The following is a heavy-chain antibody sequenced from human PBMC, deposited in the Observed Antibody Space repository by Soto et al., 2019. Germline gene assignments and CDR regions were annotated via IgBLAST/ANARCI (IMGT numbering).Heavy chain of an antibody. CDR2: ISGGGGST. Sequence: EVQLLESGGGLVQPGGSLRLSCAASGFTFSTYAASWVRQAPGKGLEWVSGISGGGGSTYYPDPVKGRFTISRDNSKNTLYLQMNSLRAEDTAVYFCAKGAGKKVADYYFDYWGQGALVTVSS. V-gene: IGHV3-23*01. D-gene: IGHD6-19*01. CDR3: AKGAGKKVADYYFDY. J-gene: IGHJ4*02. CDR1: GFTFSTYA.